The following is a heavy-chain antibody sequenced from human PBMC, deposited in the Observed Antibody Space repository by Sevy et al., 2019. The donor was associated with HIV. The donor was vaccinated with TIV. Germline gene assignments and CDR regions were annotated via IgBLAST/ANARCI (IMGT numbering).Heavy chain of an antibody. CDR3: TREGCTRHHDY. Sequence: GGSLRLSCAASGFAFYDYSMSWIRQAPGKGLEWVATLSFGCGKINYADSVKGRFTISRDNSKNSFYLQMDNLRVEATALYYCTREGCTRHHDYWGQGTRVTVSS. D-gene: IGHD2-8*01. J-gene: IGHJ4*02. V-gene: IGHV3-23*01. CDR2: LSFGCGKI. CDR1: GFAFYDYS.